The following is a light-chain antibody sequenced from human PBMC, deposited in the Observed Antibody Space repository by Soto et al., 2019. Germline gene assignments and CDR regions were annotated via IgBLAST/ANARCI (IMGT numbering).Light chain of an antibody. CDR3: CSYAGSSTYV. CDR2: EVS. J-gene: IGLJ1*01. CDR1: SSDVGSYNL. V-gene: IGLV2-23*02. Sequence: QSVLTQPASVSGSPGQSVTISCTRTSSDVGSYNLVSWYQQHPGKAPKLMIYEVSKRPSGVSNRFSGSKSGNTASLTISGLQAEDEAGYYCCSYAGSSTYVFGTGTKVTVL.